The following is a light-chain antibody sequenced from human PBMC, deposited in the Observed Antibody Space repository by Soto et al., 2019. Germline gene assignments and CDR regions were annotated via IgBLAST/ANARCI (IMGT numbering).Light chain of an antibody. Sequence: QSALTQPPSASGSPGQSVTISCTGTSSDVGTYNYVSWYQQHPGKAPKLMIYEVTKRPSGVPDRCSGSKSGNTASLTVSGRRAEDEADYYCSAYAGSNTCFGGGTKRPVL. CDR3: SAYAGSNTC. CDR1: SSDVGTYNY. J-gene: IGLJ2*01. CDR2: EVT. V-gene: IGLV2-8*01.